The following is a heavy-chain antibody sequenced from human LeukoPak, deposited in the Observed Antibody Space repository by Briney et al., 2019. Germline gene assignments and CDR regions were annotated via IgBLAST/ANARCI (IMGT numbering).Heavy chain of an antibody. CDR1: GYTFTSYD. V-gene: IGHV1-8*01. D-gene: IGHD3-22*01. Sequence: GASVKVSCKASGYTFTSYDINWVRQATGQGLEWMGWMNPNSGNTNYAQKFQERVTITRDMSTSTAYMELSSLRSEDTAVYYCAADPPYYYDSSGSYWGQGTLVTVSS. J-gene: IGHJ4*02. CDR2: MNPNSGNT. CDR3: AADPPYYYDSSGSY.